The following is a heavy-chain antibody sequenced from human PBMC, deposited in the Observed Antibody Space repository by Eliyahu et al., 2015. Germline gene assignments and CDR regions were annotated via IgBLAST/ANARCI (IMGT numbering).Heavy chain of an antibody. J-gene: IGHJ1*01. V-gene: IGHV3-33*01. D-gene: IGHD4-23*01. CDR2: IWYDGSNQ. Sequence: QVQLVESGGGVVQPGXSXRXSXAASGFIFSDSAMHWVRQAXGKGLEWVAIIWYDGSNQYYADSVKGRFTISRDNSKNTVSLQMNSLRGEDTAIYYCARDHDYSGNCLEHWGQGTLVTVSS. CDR3: ARDHDYSGNCLEH. CDR1: GFIFSDSA.